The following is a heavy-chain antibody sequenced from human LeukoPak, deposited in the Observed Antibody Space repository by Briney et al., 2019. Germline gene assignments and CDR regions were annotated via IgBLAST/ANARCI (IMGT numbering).Heavy chain of an antibody. V-gene: IGHV4-34*01. CDR2: INHSGST. J-gene: IGHJ6*03. CDR3: AREKDFYYYYMDV. CDR1: GGSFSGYY. Sequence: TSETLSLTCAVYGGSFSGYYWSWIRQPPGKGLEWIGEINHSGSTNYNPSLKSRVTISVDTSKNQFSLKLSSVTAADTAVYYCAREKDFYYYYMDVWGKGTTVTVSS.